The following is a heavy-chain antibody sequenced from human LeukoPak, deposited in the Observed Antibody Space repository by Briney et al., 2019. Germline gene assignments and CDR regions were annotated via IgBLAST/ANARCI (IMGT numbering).Heavy chain of an antibody. Sequence: ASVKVSCKASGGTFSSYAISWVRQAPGQGLEWMGRIIPIFGTANYAQKFQGRVTITADKSTSTAYMELSSLRSEDTAVCYCATGAGAYDYGGKEIDYWGQGTLVTVSS. CDR2: IIPIFGTA. V-gene: IGHV1-69*06. CDR1: GGTFSSYA. D-gene: IGHD4-23*01. J-gene: IGHJ4*02. CDR3: ATGAGAYDYGGKEIDY.